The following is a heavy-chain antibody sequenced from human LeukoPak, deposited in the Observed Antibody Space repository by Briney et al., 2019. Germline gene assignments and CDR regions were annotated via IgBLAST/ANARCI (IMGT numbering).Heavy chain of an antibody. CDR3: AVSSYRTGGYYYYYGMDV. CDR1: GFTFSSYA. J-gene: IGHJ6*04. D-gene: IGHD6-6*01. Sequence: PGRSLRLSCAASGFTFSSYAMHWVRQAPGKGLEGEAVISYDGSNKYYADSVKGRFTISRDNSKNTLYLQMNSLRAEDTAVYYCAVSSYRTGGYYYYYGMDVWGKGTTVTVSS. V-gene: IGHV3-30*04. CDR2: ISYDGSNK.